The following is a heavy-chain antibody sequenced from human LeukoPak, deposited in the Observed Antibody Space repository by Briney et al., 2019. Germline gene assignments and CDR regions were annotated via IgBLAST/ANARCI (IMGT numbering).Heavy chain of an antibody. CDR3: ARRRSGYSSGWYQRKGWFDP. V-gene: IGHV1-8*01. J-gene: IGHJ5*02. CDR1: GYTFTSYD. Sequence: ASVKVSCKASGYTFTSYDINWVRQATGQGLEWMGWMNPNSGNTGYAQKFQGRVTMTRNTSISTAYMELSSLRSEDTAVYYCARRRSGYSSGWYQRKGWFDPWGQGTLVTVSS. CDR2: MNPNSGNT. D-gene: IGHD6-19*01.